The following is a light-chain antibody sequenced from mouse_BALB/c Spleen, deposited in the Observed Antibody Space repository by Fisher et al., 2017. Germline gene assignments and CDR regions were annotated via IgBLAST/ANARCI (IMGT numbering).Light chain of an antibody. CDR3: LQYASSPYT. CDR1: SSVSY. Sequence: IVLTQSTAIMSASPGEKVTMTCSASSSVSYMYWYQQKPGSSPRLLIYDTSNLASGVPVRFSGSGSGSDYSLTISSLESEDFVDYYCLQYASSPYTFGGGTKLEIK. CDR2: DTS. V-gene: IGKV4-55*01. J-gene: IGKJ2*01.